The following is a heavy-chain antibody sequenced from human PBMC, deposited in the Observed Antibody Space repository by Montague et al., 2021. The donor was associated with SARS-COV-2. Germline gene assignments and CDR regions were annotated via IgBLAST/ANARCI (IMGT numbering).Heavy chain of an antibody. D-gene: IGHD3-10*01. CDR1: GFSLSTSGMC. CDR3: ARTYYYGSGSYYTYYFDY. V-gene: IGHV2-70*01. Sequence: PALVKPTQTLTLTCTFSGFSLSTSGMCVSWIRQPPGKALEWLALIDWDDDKYYSTSLKTRLTVSKDTSKIQVVLTMTNMDPVDTATYYCARTYYYGSGSYYTYYFDYWGQGTLVTVSS. CDR2: IDWDDDK. J-gene: IGHJ4*02.